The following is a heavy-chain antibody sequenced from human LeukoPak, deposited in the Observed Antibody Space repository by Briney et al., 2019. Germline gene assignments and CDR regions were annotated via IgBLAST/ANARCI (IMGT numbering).Heavy chain of an antibody. Sequence: GGSLRLSCAASGFTFTSYAMSWVRQAPGKGLEWVSGINSDGSSTSYADSVKGRFTISRDNAKNTLYLQMNSLRAEDTAVYYCARGVARLDYWGQGTLVTVSS. V-gene: IGHV3-74*01. CDR2: INSDGSST. CDR1: GFTFTSYA. J-gene: IGHJ4*02. CDR3: ARGVARLDY. D-gene: IGHD5-12*01.